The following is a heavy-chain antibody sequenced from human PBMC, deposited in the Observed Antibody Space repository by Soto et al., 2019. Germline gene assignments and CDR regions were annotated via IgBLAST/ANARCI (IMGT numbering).Heavy chain of an antibody. D-gene: IGHD2-2*01. V-gene: IGHV3-30*18. CDR1: GFTFSSYG. CDR2: ISYDGSNK. CDR3: AKAALRSAAPTNWFDP. Sequence: GGSLRLSCAASGFTFSSYGMHWVRQAPGKGLEWVAVISYDGSNKYYADSVKGRFTISRDNSKNTLYLQMNSLRAEDTAVYYCAKAALRSAAPTNWFDPWGQGTLVTVSS. J-gene: IGHJ5*02.